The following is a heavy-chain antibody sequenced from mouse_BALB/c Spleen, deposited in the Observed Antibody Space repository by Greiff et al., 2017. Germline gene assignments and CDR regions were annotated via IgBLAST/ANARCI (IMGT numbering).Heavy chain of an antibody. J-gene: IGHJ4*01. CDR3: ARSRYEAMDY. CDR2: IYPGDGDT. Sequence: VQLQQSGAELVRPGASVKLSCKASGYTFTSYWMQWVKQRPGQGLEWIGAIYPGDGDTRYTQKFKGKATLTADKSSSTAYMQLSSLASEDSAVYYCARSRYEAMDYWGQGTSVTVSS. CDR1: GYTFTSYW. D-gene: IGHD2-14*01. V-gene: IGHV1-87*01.